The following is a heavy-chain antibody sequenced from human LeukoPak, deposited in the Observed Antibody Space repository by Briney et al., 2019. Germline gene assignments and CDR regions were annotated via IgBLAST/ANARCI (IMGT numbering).Heavy chain of an antibody. CDR1: GFTFSSYA. J-gene: IGHJ3*02. Sequence: PGGSLRLSCAASGFTFSSYALSWVRQAPGKGLEWVSGVTGSGGSTYYADSVKGRFTISRDNSKNALYLQMNSLRAEDTAVYYCAKPGGLVGPKGGAFDIWGQETMVTVSS. D-gene: IGHD1-26*01. V-gene: IGHV3-23*01. CDR3: AKPGGLVGPKGGAFDI. CDR2: VTGSGGST.